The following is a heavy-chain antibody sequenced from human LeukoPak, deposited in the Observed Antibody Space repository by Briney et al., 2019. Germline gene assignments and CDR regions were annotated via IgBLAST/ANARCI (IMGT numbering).Heavy chain of an antibody. CDR3: ARGAGTDAFDI. CDR1: GGSMSSYY. CDR2: IYYSGST. D-gene: IGHD1-14*01. Sequence: SETLSLTCTVSGGSMSSYYRSWIRQPPGKGLEWIGYIYYSGSTNYNPSLKSRVPILVDTSRNQFSLKLSSVTAADTAVYYCARGAGTDAFDIWGPGTMVTVSS. J-gene: IGHJ3*02. V-gene: IGHV4-59*01.